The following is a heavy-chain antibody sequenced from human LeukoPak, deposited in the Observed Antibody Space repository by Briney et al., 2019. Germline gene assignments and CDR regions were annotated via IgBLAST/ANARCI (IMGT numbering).Heavy chain of an antibody. J-gene: IGHJ6*03. V-gene: IGHV1-69*05. CDR3: ASRSPDIVVVPAAIELSRYYMDV. D-gene: IGHD2-2*02. CDR2: IIPIFGTA. Sequence: SVKVSCKASGGTFSSYAISWVRQAPGQGLEWMGGIIPIFGTANYAQKFQGKVTITTDESTSTAYMELSSLRSEDTAVYYCASRSPDIVVVPAAIELSRYYMDVWGKGTTVTVSS. CDR1: GGTFSSYA.